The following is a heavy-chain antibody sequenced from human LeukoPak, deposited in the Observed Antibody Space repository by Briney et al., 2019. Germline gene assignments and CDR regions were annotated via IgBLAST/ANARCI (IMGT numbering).Heavy chain of an antibody. CDR2: IKNDGSEK. CDR1: GFTFRNYG. Sequence: GRSLRLSCAASGFTFRNYGIHWVRQAPGKGLEWVATIKNDGSEKNYEDSVKGRFTISRDNAKNSLYLQMSGLRAEDTAVYFCATADWFSFDFWGQGTLVTVSS. D-gene: IGHD3-9*01. CDR3: ATADWFSFDF. V-gene: IGHV3-7*01. J-gene: IGHJ4*02.